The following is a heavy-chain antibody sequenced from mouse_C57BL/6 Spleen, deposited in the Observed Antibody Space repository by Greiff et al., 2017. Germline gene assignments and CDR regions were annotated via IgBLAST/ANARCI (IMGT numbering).Heavy chain of an antibody. CDR1: GYTFTSYW. Sequence: QVQLKQPGAELVKPGASVKLSCKASGYTFTSYWMHWVKQRPGQGLEWIGMIHPNSGSTNYNEKFKSKATLTVDKSSSTAYMQLSSLTSEDSAVYYCAREGRDWYFDVWGTGTTVTVSS. J-gene: IGHJ1*03. V-gene: IGHV1-64*01. CDR3: AREGRDWYFDV. CDR2: IHPNSGST. D-gene: IGHD3-3*01.